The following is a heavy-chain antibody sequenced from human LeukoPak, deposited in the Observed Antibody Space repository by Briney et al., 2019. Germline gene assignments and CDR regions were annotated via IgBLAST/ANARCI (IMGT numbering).Heavy chain of an antibody. V-gene: IGHV4-59*01. CDR1: GGSINSYY. J-gene: IGHJ4*02. D-gene: IGHD6-6*01. CDR2: IFYSGST. Sequence: PSETLSLTCTVSGGSINSYYWSWIRQPPGKGLEWIGYIFYSGSTNYNPSLQSRVTISVDTSRNQFSLNLSSVTAADTAIYYCARGPTRQYFDYWGQGTLVTVSP. CDR3: ARGPTRQYFDY.